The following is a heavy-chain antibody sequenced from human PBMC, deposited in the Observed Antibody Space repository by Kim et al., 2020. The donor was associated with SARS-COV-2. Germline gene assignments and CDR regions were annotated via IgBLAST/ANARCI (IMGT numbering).Heavy chain of an antibody. CDR1: GFSLSTNGVG. CDR2: IYWDDDK. Sequence: QTLSLTCTFSGFSLSTNGVGVGWIRQPPGKALEWLAVIYWDDDKRYSPSLKTRLTITRDTSKNQVVLTMTNVDPVDTATYYCAHSRTGGWYDYWGQGTLVTVSS. CDR3: AHSRTGGWYDY. V-gene: IGHV2-5*02. D-gene: IGHD6-19*01. J-gene: IGHJ4*02.